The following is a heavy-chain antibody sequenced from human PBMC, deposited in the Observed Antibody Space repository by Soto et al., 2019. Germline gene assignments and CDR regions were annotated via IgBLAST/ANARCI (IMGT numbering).Heavy chain of an antibody. D-gene: IGHD3-3*01. CDR3: AKDLADFWSGYPRYYFDY. CDR1: GFTFSSYA. Sequence: PGGSLRLSCAASGFTFSSYAMNWVRPAPGEGLEWVSTISGSGSSTYYADSVKGRFTISRDNSKNTLYLQMNTLRAEDTAVYYCAKDLADFWSGYPRYYFDYWGQRTLVTVSS. CDR2: ISGSGSST. J-gene: IGHJ4*02. V-gene: IGHV3-23*01.